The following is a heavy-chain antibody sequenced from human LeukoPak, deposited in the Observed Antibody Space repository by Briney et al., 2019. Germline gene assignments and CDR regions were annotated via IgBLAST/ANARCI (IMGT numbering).Heavy chain of an antibody. D-gene: IGHD5-18*01. J-gene: IGHJ4*02. CDR1: GYTFIDYY. CDR3: ARWIQLWLGD. V-gene: IGHV1-2*06. Sequence: GASVKVSCKASGYTFIDYYMYWVRQAPGQGLECMGRINPKSAGTDYAQKFQGRVTMTRDTSISTAYMELSRLRSDDTAVYYCARWIQLWLGDWGQGTLVTVSS. CDR2: INPKSAGT.